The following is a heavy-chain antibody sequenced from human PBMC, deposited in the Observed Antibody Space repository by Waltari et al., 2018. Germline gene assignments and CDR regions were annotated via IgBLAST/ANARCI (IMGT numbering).Heavy chain of an antibody. J-gene: IGHJ4*02. V-gene: IGHV2-5*02. Sequence: QITLKESGPTLVKPTQTLTLPCSFSGFSLSRGVGVGWIRQPPGKALEWLALIYWEDTTRYRPSLQSRLTVTKDTSRNQVVLTMTNMGPLDTATYFCAHLEFVVANHFDFWGQGAQVTVSS. CDR3: AHLEFVVANHFDF. D-gene: IGHD2-15*01. CDR1: GFSLSRGVG. CDR2: IYWEDTT.